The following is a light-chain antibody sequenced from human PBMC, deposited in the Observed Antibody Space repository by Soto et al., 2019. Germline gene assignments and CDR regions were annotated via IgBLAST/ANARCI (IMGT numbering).Light chain of an antibody. CDR2: EVS. CDR3: SSYTNSHTLL. Sequence: QSVLTQPASVSGSPGQSITISCTGTSSDVGGYNYVSWYQQHPGKAPKLMIYEVSNRPSGVSNRFSGSKSGNTASLTISGLQAEDAAHYDCSSYTNSHTLLFGGGTKLTV. V-gene: IGLV2-14*01. CDR1: SSDVGGYNY. J-gene: IGLJ2*01.